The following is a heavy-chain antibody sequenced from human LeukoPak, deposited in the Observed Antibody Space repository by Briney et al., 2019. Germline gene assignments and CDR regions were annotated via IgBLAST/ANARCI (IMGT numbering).Heavy chain of an antibody. CDR2: IDPSRGGT. Sequence: ASVKVSCKASGYTFTGHYVHWVRPAPGQGLEWMGWIDPSRGGTNSAQKFQGRVTMASDTSITTVYMGLSSLTSDDTAIYFCARDRIAPAGSIIDYWGQGTLVTVSS. CDR3: ARDRIAPAGSIIDY. D-gene: IGHD6-13*01. CDR1: GYTFTGHY. J-gene: IGHJ4*02. V-gene: IGHV1-2*02.